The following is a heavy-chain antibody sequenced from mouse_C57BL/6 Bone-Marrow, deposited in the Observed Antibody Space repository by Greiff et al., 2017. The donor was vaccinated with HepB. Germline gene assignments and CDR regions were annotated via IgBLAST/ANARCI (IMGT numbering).Heavy chain of an antibody. CDR1: GYAFSSYW. D-gene: IGHD2-1*01. V-gene: IGHV1-80*01. J-gene: IGHJ2*01. Sequence: QVTLKVSGAELVKPGASVKISCKASGYAFSSYWMNWVKQRPGKGLEWIGQIYPGGGDTNYTGKFKGKATLTADKSSSTAYMQLSSLTSEDAAVYFCARPLYGNFDYWGQGTTLTVSS. CDR3: ARPLYGNFDY. CDR2: IYPGGGDT.